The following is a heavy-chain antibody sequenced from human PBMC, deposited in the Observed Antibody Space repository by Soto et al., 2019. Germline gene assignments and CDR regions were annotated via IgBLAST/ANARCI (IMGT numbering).Heavy chain of an antibody. D-gene: IGHD6-13*01. CDR1: GCSINSGGYY. J-gene: IGHJ4*02. Sequence: QVQLQESGPGLVKPSQTLSLICTVSGCSINSGGYYWSWIRQHPGKGLEWIGYIYYSGSTYYNPFLRSRVTISAGASENQFSLKLSSVTAADTAVYFWAREYRQSGYSSSWVFDSWGQGTLVNVSS. CDR2: IYYSGST. CDR3: AREYRQSGYSSSWVFDS. V-gene: IGHV4-31*03.